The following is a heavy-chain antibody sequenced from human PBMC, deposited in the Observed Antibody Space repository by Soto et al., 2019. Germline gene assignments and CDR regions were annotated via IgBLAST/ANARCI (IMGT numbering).Heavy chain of an antibody. CDR3: ASRLGIAAAGTLADY. V-gene: IGHV4-34*01. J-gene: IGHJ4*02. Sequence: SETLSLTCAVYGGSFSGYYWSWIRQPPGKGLEWIGEINHSGSTNYNPSLKSRVTISVDTSKNQFSLKLSSVTAADTAVYYCASRLGIAAAGTLADYWGQGTLVTVSS. D-gene: IGHD6-13*01. CDR2: INHSGST. CDR1: GGSFSGYY.